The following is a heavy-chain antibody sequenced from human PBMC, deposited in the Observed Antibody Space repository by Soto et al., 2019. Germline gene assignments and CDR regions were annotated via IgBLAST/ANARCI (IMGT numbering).Heavy chain of an antibody. V-gene: IGHV1-8*01. D-gene: IGHD6-13*01. CDR1: GGAYTSYD. Sequence: GASVKVSCKASGGAYTSYDINWVRQATGQGLEWMGWMNPNSGNTGYAQKFQGRVTMTRNTSISTAYMELSSLRSEDTAVYYCARDYSSSWGYYYYYYMDVWGKGTTVTVSS. CDR3: ARDYSSSWGYYYYYYMDV. CDR2: MNPNSGNT. J-gene: IGHJ6*03.